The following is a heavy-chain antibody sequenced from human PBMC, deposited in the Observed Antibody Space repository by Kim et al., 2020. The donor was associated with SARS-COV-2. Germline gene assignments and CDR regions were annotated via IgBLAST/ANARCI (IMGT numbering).Heavy chain of an antibody. D-gene: IGHD3-10*01. CDR2: ISWNSGSI. V-gene: IGHV3-9*01. CDR3: AKDTDYYGSGSFSSG. CDR1: GFTFDDYA. Sequence: GGSLRLSCAASGFTFDDYAMHWVRQAPGKGLEWVSGISWNSGSIGYADSVKGRFTISRDNAKNSMYLQMNSLRAEDTALYYCAKDTDYYGSGSFSSGWGQGTIVSVSS. J-gene: IGHJ3*01.